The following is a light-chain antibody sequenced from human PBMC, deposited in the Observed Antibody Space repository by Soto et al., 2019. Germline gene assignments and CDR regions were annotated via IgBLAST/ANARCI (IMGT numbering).Light chain of an antibody. V-gene: IGKV1-5*02. CDR1: QGLSIW. CDR2: DAS. CDR3: QQYDNLPPERKLT. Sequence: DVQMTQSPSTLSASVGDRVTIICRASQGLSIWLAWYRQKPGRAPKLLIHDASSLESGVPSRFSGSGSGTEFTLTINSLQPDDSATYYCQQYDNLPPERKLTFGGGTKVDIK. J-gene: IGKJ4*01.